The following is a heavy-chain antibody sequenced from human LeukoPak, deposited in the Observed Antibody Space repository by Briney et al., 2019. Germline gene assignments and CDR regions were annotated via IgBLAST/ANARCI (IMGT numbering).Heavy chain of an antibody. V-gene: IGHV3-23*01. CDR1: GFAFSSYA. J-gene: IGHJ4*02. CDR2: ISGSGSSR. CDR3: TSPRRGWELKDC. Sequence: GGSLRLSCTASGFAFSSYAVSWVRRAPGKGLEWFSAISGSGSSRYLAASGKGRFALSRDKSRKTLCLQMNSLRAQATAGYYCTSPRRGWELKDCWGQGTLVTVSS. D-gene: IGHD1-26*01.